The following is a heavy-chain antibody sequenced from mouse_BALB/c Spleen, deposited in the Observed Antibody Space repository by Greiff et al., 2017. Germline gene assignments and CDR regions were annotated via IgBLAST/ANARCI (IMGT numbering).Heavy chain of an antibody. J-gene: IGHJ4*01. CDR2: IWSGGST. CDR3: ASSLLRPYYAMDY. V-gene: IGHV2-2*02. Sequence: VQRVESGPGLVQPSQSLSITCTVSGFSLTSYGVHWVRQSPGKGLEWLGVIWSGGSTDYNAAFISRLSISKDNSKSQVFFKMNSLQANDTAIYYCASSLLRPYYAMDYWGQGTSVTVSS. D-gene: IGHD1-2*01. CDR1: GFSLTSYG.